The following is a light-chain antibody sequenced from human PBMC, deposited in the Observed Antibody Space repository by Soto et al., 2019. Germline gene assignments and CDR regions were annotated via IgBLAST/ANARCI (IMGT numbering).Light chain of an antibody. CDR3: QQYYSYPRT. V-gene: IGKV1-8*01. CDR1: QGISSY. J-gene: IGKJ5*01. Sequence: AIRMTQSPSSFSASTGDRVTITCLASQGISSYLAWYQQKPGKAPKLLIYAASTLQSGVPSRFSGSGSGTDFTLTISCLQSEDFATYYCQQYYSYPRTFGQGTRLEI. CDR2: AAS.